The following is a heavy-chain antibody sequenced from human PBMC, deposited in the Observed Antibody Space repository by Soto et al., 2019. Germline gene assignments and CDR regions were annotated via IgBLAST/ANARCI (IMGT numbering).Heavy chain of an antibody. Sequence: SETLSLTCTVSGGSISSGGYYWSWIRQHPGKGLEWIGYIYYSGITYYNPSLKSRVTISVDTSKNQFSLKLSSVIAADTAVYYCARVGGSSSWDYGMDVWGQGTTVTVSS. V-gene: IGHV4-31*03. CDR1: GGSISSGGYY. D-gene: IGHD6-13*01. CDR3: ARVGGSSSWDYGMDV. J-gene: IGHJ6*02. CDR2: IYYSGIT.